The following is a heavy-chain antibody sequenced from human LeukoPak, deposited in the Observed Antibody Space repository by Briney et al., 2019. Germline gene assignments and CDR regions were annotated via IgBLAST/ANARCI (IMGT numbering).Heavy chain of an antibody. D-gene: IGHD3-3*01. Sequence: GGSLRLSCAASGFTFSSYSMNWVRQAPGKGLEWVSSISTSSSYIYYADSVKGRFTISRDNAKNSLYLQMNSLRAEDTAVYYCARDWGNYDFWSGYHTLDAFDIWGQGTMVTVSS. CDR3: ARDWGNYDFWSGYHTLDAFDI. J-gene: IGHJ3*02. CDR1: GFTFSSYS. V-gene: IGHV3-21*01. CDR2: ISTSSSYI.